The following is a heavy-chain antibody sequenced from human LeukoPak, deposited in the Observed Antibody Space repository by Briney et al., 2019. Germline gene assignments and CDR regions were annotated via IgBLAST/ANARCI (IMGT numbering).Heavy chain of an antibody. CDR2: IYYSGST. CDR3: AREVGIATTRDAFDV. CDR1: GGSISSSSYY. V-gene: IGHV4-39*02. Sequence: PSETLSLTCTVSGGSISSSSYYWGWIRQPPGKGLEWIGTIYYSGSTYYNPSLKSRVTISAEASKNQFSLKLSSVTAADTAVYYCAREVGIATTRDAFDVWGQGTMVTVSS. D-gene: IGHD1-1*01. J-gene: IGHJ3*01.